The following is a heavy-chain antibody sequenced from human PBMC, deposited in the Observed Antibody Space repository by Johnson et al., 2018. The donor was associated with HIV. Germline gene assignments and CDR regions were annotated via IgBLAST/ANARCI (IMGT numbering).Heavy chain of an antibody. Sequence: QVQLVESGGGVVQPGRSLRVSCVASGFTFNSYAMHWVRQAPGKGLEWVAVISYDGSNKYYADSVKGRFTISRDNSKNTLYLQMNSLRAEDTAVYYCACLAHDAFDIWGQGTMVTVSS. CDR2: ISYDGSNK. V-gene: IGHV3-30*04. CDR1: GFTFNSYA. D-gene: IGHD3-16*01. J-gene: IGHJ3*02. CDR3: ACLAHDAFDI.